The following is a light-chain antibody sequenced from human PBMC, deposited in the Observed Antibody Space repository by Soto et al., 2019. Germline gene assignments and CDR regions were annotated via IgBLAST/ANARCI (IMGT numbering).Light chain of an antibody. CDR2: DVS. CDR1: SSDVGGYNS. V-gene: IGLV2-14*03. Sequence: QSVLTQPASVSGSPGQSITISCTGTSSDVGGYNSVSWYQQYPGKAPKLMIYDVSNRPSGVSNRFSGSKSGNTASLTISGLQAEDEADYYCGSYASGTVVFGGGTKLTVL. J-gene: IGLJ2*01. CDR3: GSYASGTVV.